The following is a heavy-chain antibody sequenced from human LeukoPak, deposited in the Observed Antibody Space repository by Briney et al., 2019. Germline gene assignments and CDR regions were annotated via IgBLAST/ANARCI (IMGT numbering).Heavy chain of an antibody. CDR1: GGTFSSYA. D-gene: IGHD4-17*01. J-gene: IGHJ6*02. Sequence: GASVKVSCKASGGTFSSYAISWVRQAPGQGLEWMGRIIPILGIANYAQKFQGRVTITADKSTSTVYMELSSLRSEDTAVYYCARDSTVTTRFRYYGMDVWGQGTTVTVSS. V-gene: IGHV1-69*04. CDR3: ARDSTVTTRFRYYGMDV. CDR2: IIPILGIA.